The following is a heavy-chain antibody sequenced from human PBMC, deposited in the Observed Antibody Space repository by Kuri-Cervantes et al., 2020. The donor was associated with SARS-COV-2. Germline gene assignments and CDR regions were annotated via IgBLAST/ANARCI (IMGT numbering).Heavy chain of an antibody. Sequence: GGSLRLSCAASGFTLNNFAIHWVRQAPGSGLEWVALISYDGNNKFYADSVKGRFTISRDNSKNTLYLQMNSLRAEDTAVYYCAKDQHGIVVVVAAIDYWGQGALVTVSS. D-gene: IGHD2-15*01. CDR1: GFTLNNFA. J-gene: IGHJ4*02. V-gene: IGHV3-30*04. CDR2: ISYDGNNK. CDR3: AKDQHGIVVVVAAIDY.